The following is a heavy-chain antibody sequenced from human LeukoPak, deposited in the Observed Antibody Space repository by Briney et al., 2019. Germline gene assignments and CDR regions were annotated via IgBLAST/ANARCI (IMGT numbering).Heavy chain of an antibody. CDR1: GGSFSGYY. D-gene: IGHD3-3*01. CDR3: ARKTYYDCWSGPGSLDYFDY. Sequence: SETLSLTCAVYGGSFSGYYWSWIRQPPGKGLEWIGEINHSGSNNYNPSLKSRVTISVDTSKNQFSLKLSSVTAADTAVYYCARKTYYDCWSGPGSLDYFDYCGQGTLVTVSS. J-gene: IGHJ4*02. V-gene: IGHV4-34*01. CDR2: INHSGSN.